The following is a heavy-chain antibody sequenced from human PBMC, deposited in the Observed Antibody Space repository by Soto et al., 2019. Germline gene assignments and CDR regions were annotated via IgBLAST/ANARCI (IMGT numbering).Heavy chain of an antibody. CDR2: IIPIFGTA. J-gene: IGHJ3*01. D-gene: IGHD3-22*01. CDR1: GGTFSSYA. CDR3: AIAPLSVLYYYDSSVNLNALDL. V-gene: IGHV1-69*13. Sequence: SVKVSCKASGGTFSSYAISWVRQAPGQGLEWMGGIIPIFGTANYAQKFQGRVTITADESTSTAYVELSSLRSEDTAVYYCAIAPLSVLYYYDSSVNLNALDLWGQGTLVTVS.